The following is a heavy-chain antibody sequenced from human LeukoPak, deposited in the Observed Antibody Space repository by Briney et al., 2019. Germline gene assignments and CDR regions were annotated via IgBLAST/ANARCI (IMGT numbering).Heavy chain of an antibody. CDR1: GFTFSSYS. J-gene: IGHJ4*02. Sequence: GGSLRLSCAASGFTFSSYSMNWVRQAPGKGLEWVSYISSSSTIYYADSEKGRFTISRDNAKNSLYLQMNSLRAEDTAVYYCAIGTRDNGFGEPSYDYWGQGTLVTVSS. V-gene: IGHV3-48*04. CDR2: ISSSSTI. D-gene: IGHD3-10*01. CDR3: AIGTRDNGFGEPSYDY.